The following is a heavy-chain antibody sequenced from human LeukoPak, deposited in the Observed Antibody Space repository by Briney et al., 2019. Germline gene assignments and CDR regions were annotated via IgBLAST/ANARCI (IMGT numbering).Heavy chain of an antibody. CDR1: GGSISSGGYY. J-gene: IGHJ4*02. Sequence: PSQTLSLTCTVSGGSISSGGYYWSWIRQHPGKGLEWIGYIYYSGSTYYNPSLKSRVTISVDTSKNQFSLKLSSVTAADTAVYYCATLGYGGNSADDYWGQGTLVTVSS. V-gene: IGHV4-31*03. CDR2: IYYSGST. D-gene: IGHD4-23*01. CDR3: ATLGYGGNSADDY.